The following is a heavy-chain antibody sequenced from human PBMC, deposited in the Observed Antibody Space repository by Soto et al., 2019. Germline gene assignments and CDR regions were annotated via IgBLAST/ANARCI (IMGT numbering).Heavy chain of an antibody. CDR3: ARLEDGTTGPSGFEI. J-gene: IGHJ3*02. D-gene: IGHD1-1*01. CDR2: IHYTGTT. CDR1: GGSLSSRNYH. V-gene: IGHV4-39*01. Sequence: QPQLQESGPGLVKPSETLSLTCAVSGGSLSSRNYHWGWIRQPPGKGLEWIGSIHYTGTTHYNPSLESRVAMSLDTSKNQVSLRLNSVTAADTAMYYCARLEDGTTGPSGFEIWGQGTVVAVSS.